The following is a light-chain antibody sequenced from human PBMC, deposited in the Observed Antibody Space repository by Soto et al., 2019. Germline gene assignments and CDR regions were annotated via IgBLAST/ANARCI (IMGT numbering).Light chain of an antibody. Sequence: EIVLTQSPATLSLSPGERATLSCRTSQSVSSYLAWYQQKPGQAPRLLIYDASNRATGIPARFSGSGSGTDFPLPISSLEPEDFAVYYCQQRSNWPPIFTFGPGTTVDIK. J-gene: IGKJ3*01. CDR1: QSVSSY. CDR2: DAS. CDR3: QQRSNWPPIFT. V-gene: IGKV3-11*01.